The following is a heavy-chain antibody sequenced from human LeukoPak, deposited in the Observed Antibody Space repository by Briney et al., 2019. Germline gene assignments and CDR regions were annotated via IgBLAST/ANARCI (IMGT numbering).Heavy chain of an antibody. V-gene: IGHV1-69*05. J-gene: IGHJ4*02. D-gene: IGHD4-17*01. CDR2: IIPIFGTA. CDR3: ARGMTTVTTGDY. Sequence: SVKVSCKASGGTFSSYAISWVRQAPGQGLEWMGGIIPIFGTANYAQKFQGRVTITTDESTSTAYMELSSLRSEDTAVYYCARGMTTVTTGDYWGQGTLITVSS. CDR1: GGTFSSYA.